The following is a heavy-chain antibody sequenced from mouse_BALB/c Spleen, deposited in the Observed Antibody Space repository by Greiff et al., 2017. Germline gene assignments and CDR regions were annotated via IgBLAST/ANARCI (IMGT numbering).Heavy chain of an antibody. CDR1: GFTFSSYA. CDR3: AREGDGNSYAMDY. CDR2: ISSGGST. Sequence: VQLKESGGGLVKPGGSLKLSCAASGFTFSSYAMSWVRQTPEKRLEWVASISSGGSTYYPDSVKGRFTISRDNARNILYLQMSSLRSEDTAMYYCAREGDGNSYAMDYWGQGTSVTVSS. J-gene: IGHJ4*01. D-gene: IGHD2-1*01. V-gene: IGHV5-6-5*01.